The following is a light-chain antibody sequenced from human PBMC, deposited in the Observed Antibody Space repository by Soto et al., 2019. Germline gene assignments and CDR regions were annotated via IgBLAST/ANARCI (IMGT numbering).Light chain of an antibody. J-gene: IGKJ1*01. Sequence: EIVLTQSPGTLSLSPGERATLSCRASQTVTRNYLAWYQRKPGQAPRLLIYGASSRATDIPDRFSGSGSGTDFTLTITRLEPEDCAVYFCQQYAGSPSTFGQGTKVEIK. CDR2: GAS. CDR3: QQYAGSPST. CDR1: QTVTRNY. V-gene: IGKV3-20*01.